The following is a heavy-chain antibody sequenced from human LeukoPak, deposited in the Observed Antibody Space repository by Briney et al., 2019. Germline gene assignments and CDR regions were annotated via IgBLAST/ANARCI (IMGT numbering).Heavy chain of an antibody. CDR1: GFTFGDYA. Sequence: GGSLRLSCTASGFTFGDYAMSWVRQAPGKGLEWAGFIRSKAYGGTTEYAASVKGRFTISRDDSKSIAYLQMNSLKTEDTAVYYCTREVATITPYFDYWGQGTLVTVSS. D-gene: IGHD5-12*01. V-gene: IGHV3-49*04. J-gene: IGHJ4*02. CDR2: IRSKAYGGTT. CDR3: TREVATITPYFDY.